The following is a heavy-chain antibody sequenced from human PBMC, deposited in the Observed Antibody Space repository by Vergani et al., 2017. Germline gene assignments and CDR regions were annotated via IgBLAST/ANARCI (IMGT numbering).Heavy chain of an antibody. V-gene: IGHV3-23*01. CDR2: ISGSGGST. D-gene: IGHD3-3*01. CDR1: GFTFSSYA. CDR3: AKLANYDFWSGYYPNRYFDY. Sequence: EVQLLESGGGLVQPGGSLRLSCAASGFTFSSYAMSWVRQAPGKGLEWVSAISGSGGSTYYADSVKGRFTISRDKSKNTLYLQMNSRRAEDTAVYYCAKLANYDFWSGYYPNRYFDYWGQGTLVTVSS. J-gene: IGHJ4*02.